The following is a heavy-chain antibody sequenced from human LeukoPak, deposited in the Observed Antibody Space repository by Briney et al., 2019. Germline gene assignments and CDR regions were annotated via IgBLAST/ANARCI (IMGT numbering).Heavy chain of an antibody. Sequence: PGGSLRLSCAASRFTFSSYVMSWVRQAPGRGLEWGSSITGSGTGTFYADSVRGRCTISRDNPKKTVYLQMNSLRVEDTAVYYCANGGGGFWGQGTLVTVSS. CDR3: ANGGGGF. J-gene: IGHJ4*02. CDR1: RFTFSSYV. CDR2: ITGSGTGT. V-gene: IGHV3-23*01. D-gene: IGHD3-16*01.